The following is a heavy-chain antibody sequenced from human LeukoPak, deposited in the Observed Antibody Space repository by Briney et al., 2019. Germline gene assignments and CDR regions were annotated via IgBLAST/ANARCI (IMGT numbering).Heavy chain of an antibody. CDR1: GFTFSSYS. CDR3: ARGAASGYSNDY. V-gene: IGHV3-21*01. D-gene: IGHD2-15*01. Sequence: GGSLRLSCAASGFTFSSYSMNWVRQAPGKGREWVSSISSSSSYIYYADSVKGRFTISRDNAKNSLYLQMNSLRAEDTAVYYCARGAASGYSNDYWGQGTLVTVSS. J-gene: IGHJ4*02. CDR2: ISSSSSYI.